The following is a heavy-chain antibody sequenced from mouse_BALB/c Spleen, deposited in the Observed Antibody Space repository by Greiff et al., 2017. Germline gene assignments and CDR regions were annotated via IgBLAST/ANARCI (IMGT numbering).Heavy chain of an antibody. CDR1: GYAFTNYL. Sequence: QVQLQQSGAELVRPGTSVKVSCKASGYAFTNYLIEWVKQRPGQGLEWIGVINPGSGGTNYNEKFKGKATLTADKSSSTAYMQLSSLTSDDSAVYYCARKGIYGYDSAVFAYWGQGTLVTVSA. CDR2: INPGSGGT. J-gene: IGHJ3*01. V-gene: IGHV1-54*03. D-gene: IGHD2-2*01. CDR3: ARKGIYGYDSAVFAY.